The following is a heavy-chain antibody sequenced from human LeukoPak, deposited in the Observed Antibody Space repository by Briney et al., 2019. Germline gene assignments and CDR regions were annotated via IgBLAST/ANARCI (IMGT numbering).Heavy chain of an antibody. D-gene: IGHD5-24*01. Sequence: GGSLRLSCEASGFTFSIFAKNWVRQAPGKGLGWVSVIIGNGGDIHYADSVKGRFTISRDNSKNTLYLQMNNLRADDTAVYYCAKDRTPDGFYSIDFWGQGSLVTVSS. J-gene: IGHJ4*02. CDR2: IIGNGGDI. CDR1: GFTFSIFA. CDR3: AKDRTPDGFYSIDF. V-gene: IGHV3-23*01.